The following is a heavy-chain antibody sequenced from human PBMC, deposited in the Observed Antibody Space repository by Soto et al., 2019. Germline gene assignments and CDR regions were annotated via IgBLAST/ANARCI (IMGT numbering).Heavy chain of an antibody. CDR2: ISYSGRS. V-gene: IGHV4-31*03. D-gene: IGHD2-2*01. CDR1: GGSNIRDGYY. Sequence: QVQLQESGPGLVKPSQTLSLTCTVSGGSNIRDGYYWSWIRQHPGKGLEWIAYISYSGRSYSNPSLKSRVTISADTSKNQCSPRLTSVTAADTAVYFCARATPAGSADFWGQGTLVTVSS. CDR3: ARATPAGSADF. J-gene: IGHJ4*02.